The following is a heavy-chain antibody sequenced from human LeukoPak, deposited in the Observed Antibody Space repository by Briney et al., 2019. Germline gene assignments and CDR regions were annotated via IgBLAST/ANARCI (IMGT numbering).Heavy chain of an antibody. D-gene: IGHD2-2*01. CDR3: ARSPRYQLLLPFDY. CDR1: GGSISSYN. V-gene: IGHV4-4*07. Sequence: SETLSLTCTVSGGSISSYNWSWIRQPAGKGLEWIGRIYTSGSTNYNPSLKSRVTMSVDTSKNQFSLKLSSVTAADTAVYYCARSPRYQLLLPFDYWGQGTLVTVSS. CDR2: IYTSGST. J-gene: IGHJ4*02.